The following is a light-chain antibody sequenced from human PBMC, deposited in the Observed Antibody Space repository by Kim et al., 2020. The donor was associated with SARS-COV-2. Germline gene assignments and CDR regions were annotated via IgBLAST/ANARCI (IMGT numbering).Light chain of an antibody. V-gene: IGKV1-5*03. CDR2: KAS. CDR3: QQYTTFVT. CDR1: ETVYTW. J-gene: IGKJ4*01. Sequence: DIQMTQSPSTLSASVGDRVTLTCRASETVYTWLAWYQQKPGTAPKLLIYKASTLRSGVPSRFSGSGSGTHFILTIDSLQPDDFATYYCQQYTTFVTFGGGTKVDIK.